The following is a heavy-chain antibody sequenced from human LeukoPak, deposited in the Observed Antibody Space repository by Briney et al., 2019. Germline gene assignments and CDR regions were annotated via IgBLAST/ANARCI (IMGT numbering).Heavy chain of an antibody. CDR3: ARGADSGGFHPSDY. Sequence: ASVKVSCKASGYTFTVYAIHWMRQAPGQRLEWMGWINADNGDTRYSQKFQGRVTISRDTSASTAYMELSSLRSEDTAVYYCARGADSGGFHPSDYWGQGTLVTVPS. CDR2: INADNGDT. D-gene: IGHD3-22*01. CDR1: GYTFTVYA. J-gene: IGHJ4*02. V-gene: IGHV1-3*01.